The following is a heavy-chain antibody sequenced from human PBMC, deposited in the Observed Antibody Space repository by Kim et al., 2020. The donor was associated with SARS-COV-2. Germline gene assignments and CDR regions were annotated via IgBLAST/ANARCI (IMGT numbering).Heavy chain of an antibody. CDR1: GFTFSSYA. D-gene: IGHD5-12*01. J-gene: IGHJ6*02. CDR2: ISYDGSNK. CDR3: ARGEDGYNHRARANRWPVLWYGMDV. Sequence: GGSLRLSCAASGFTFSSYAMHWVRQAPGKGLEWVAVISYDGSNKYYADSVKGRFTISRDNSKNTLYLQMNSLRAEDTAVYYCARGEDGYNHRARANRWPVLWYGMDVWGQGTTVTVSS. V-gene: IGHV3-30*04.